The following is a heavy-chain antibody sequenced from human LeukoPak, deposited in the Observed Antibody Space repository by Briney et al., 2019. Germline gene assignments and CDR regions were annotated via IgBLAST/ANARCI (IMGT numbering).Heavy chain of an antibody. CDR3: ATKDYYDSSGYPFDY. D-gene: IGHD3-22*01. CDR2: IYPGDSDT. CDR1: GYSFTSCW. V-gene: IGHV5-51*01. J-gene: IGHJ4*02. Sequence: GESLKNSCKGSGYSFTSCWIGWVRQMPGKGLEWMGIIYPGDSDTRYSPSFQGQVTISADKSISTAYLQWSSLKASDTAMYYCATKDYYDSSGYPFDYWGQGTLVTVSS.